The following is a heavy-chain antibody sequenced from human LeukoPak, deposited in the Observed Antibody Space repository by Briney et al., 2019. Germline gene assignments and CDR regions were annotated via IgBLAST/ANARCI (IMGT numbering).Heavy chain of an antibody. Sequence: GELLNISCKGSGYSFTSYWIGWVRAMPGEGLEWMGIIYPGDSDTRYSPSFQGQVTISADTSISTAYLQWSSLKASDTAIYYCASGSSYYYFDYWGQGTQVIVSS. D-gene: IGHD3-10*01. CDR2: IYPGDSDT. V-gene: IGHV5-51*01. CDR1: GYSFTSYW. CDR3: ASGSSYYYFDY. J-gene: IGHJ4*02.